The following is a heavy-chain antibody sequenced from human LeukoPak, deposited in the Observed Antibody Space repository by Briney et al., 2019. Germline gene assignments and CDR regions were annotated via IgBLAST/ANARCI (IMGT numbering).Heavy chain of an antibody. CDR2: VYTSGIT. CDR1: AGFINNY. D-gene: IGHD3-9*01. Sequence: ASETLSLTCTVSAGFINNYWSWIRQPAAKGLEWIGRVYTSGITNYNPSLKSRITMSVDTSKNQFSLKLTSVTAADTAVYYCARHNGFDRGYYYYMDVWGKGTTVSVSS. J-gene: IGHJ6*03. V-gene: IGHV4-4*07. CDR3: ARHNGFDRGYYYYMDV.